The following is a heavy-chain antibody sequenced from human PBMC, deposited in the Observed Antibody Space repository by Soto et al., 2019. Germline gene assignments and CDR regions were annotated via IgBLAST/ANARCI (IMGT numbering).Heavy chain of an antibody. J-gene: IGHJ4*02. V-gene: IGHV4-59*01. D-gene: IGHD4-17*01. CDR2: IYYSGST. Sequence: PSETLSLTCTVSGGSISSYYWSWIRQPPGKGLEWIGYIYYSGSTNYNPSLKSRVTISVDTSKNQFSLKLSSVTAADTAVYYCARGYGDYVFDYWGQGTLVTVS. CDR3: ARGYGDYVFDY. CDR1: GGSISSYY.